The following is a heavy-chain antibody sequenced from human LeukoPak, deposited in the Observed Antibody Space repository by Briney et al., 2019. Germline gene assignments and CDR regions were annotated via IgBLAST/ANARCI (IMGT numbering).Heavy chain of an antibody. CDR3: ARGLVDDSGYDLHYDY. V-gene: IGHV3-30*02. Sequence: GGSLRLSCGASGFTFSNYGMLWVRQAPGKGLDWVAFIRYDGNNKLYADSVKGRFTISRDNSKNTLYLHINSLRAEDTAVYYCARGLVDDSGYDLHYDYWGQGTLVTVSS. J-gene: IGHJ4*02. CDR1: GFTFSNYG. D-gene: IGHD5-12*01. CDR2: IRYDGNNK.